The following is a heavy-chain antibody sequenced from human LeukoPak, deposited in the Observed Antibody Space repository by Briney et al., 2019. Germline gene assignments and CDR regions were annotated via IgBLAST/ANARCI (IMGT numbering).Heavy chain of an antibody. CDR1: GFTFSNYW. J-gene: IGHJ5*01. CDR2: LKSDGSSA. V-gene: IGHV3-74*01. Sequence: GESLRLSCATSGFTFSNYWMSWLRQAPGKGLVWVARLKSDGSSASYAESVKGRFTISRDNARSTLYLQINSLRVDDTAVYYCAKSDWFDPWGRGILVTVSS. CDR3: AKSDWFDP.